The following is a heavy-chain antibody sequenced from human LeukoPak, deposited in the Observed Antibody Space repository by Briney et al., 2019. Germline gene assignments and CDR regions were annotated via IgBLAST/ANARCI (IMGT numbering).Heavy chain of an antibody. CDR1: GFTFNGYS. J-gene: IGHJ4*02. Sequence: PGGSLRLSCAASGFTFNGYSMHWVRQAPGKGLEWVSSISAAHNYIYYADSLKGRFTISRDNAKNSLYLLMNSLRAEDSAVYHCARDRGVGAYHDWGQGTLVTVSS. D-gene: IGHD1-26*01. CDR2: ISAAHNYI. CDR3: ARDRGVGAYHD. V-gene: IGHV3-21*01.